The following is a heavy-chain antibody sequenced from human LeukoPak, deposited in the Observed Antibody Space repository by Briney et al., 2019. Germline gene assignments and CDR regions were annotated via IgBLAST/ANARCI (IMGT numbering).Heavy chain of an antibody. CDR3: ARAQGGDAFDI. CDR2: ISSSSSYI. J-gene: IGHJ3*02. CDR1: GFTFDDYG. V-gene: IGHV3-21*01. Sequence: KAGGSLRLSCAASGFTFDDYGMSWVRQAPGKGLEWVSSISSSSSYIYYADSVKGRFTISRDNAKNSLYLQMNSLRAEDTAVYYCARAQGGDAFDIWGQGTMVTVSS.